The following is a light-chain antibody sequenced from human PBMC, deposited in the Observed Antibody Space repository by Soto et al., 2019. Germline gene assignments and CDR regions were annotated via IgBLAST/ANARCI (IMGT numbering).Light chain of an antibody. Sequence: DIQMTQSPSSLSTSVVYRVTITCRSSQDIRYDLGWYQQKPGKAPKLLIYAASSLQSGVPSRFSGSGSGTDFTLTISSLQPDDFATYYCQQSYSAPPTFGQGTKWIS. V-gene: IGKV1-39*01. CDR2: AAS. CDR1: QDIRYD. CDR3: QQSYSAPPT. J-gene: IGKJ1*01.